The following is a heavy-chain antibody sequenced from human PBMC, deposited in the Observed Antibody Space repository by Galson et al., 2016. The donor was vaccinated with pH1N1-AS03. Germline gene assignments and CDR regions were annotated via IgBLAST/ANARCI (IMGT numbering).Heavy chain of an antibody. J-gene: IGHJ4*02. Sequence: SLRLSCAASGLTFSDYWMSWVRQAPRKGLEWVANIKQDGSDTNYVDSVRDRFTISRDNVNNLLYLQMNSLRVEDTAVYYCAVDSYSRATYWGQGALVTVSS. CDR1: GLTFSDYW. D-gene: IGHD1-26*01. CDR3: AVDSYSRATY. CDR2: IKQDGSDT. V-gene: IGHV3-7*03.